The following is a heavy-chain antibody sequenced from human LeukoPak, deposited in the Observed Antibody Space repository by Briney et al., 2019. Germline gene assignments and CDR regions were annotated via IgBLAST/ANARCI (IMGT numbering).Heavy chain of an antibody. Sequence: GGSLRLSCAASGFTFSSYSMNWVRQAPGKGLEWVSSISSSSSYIYYADSVKSRFTISRDNAKNSLYLQMNSLRAEDTAVYYCASSTPFYYYGMDVWGQGTTVTVSS. CDR1: GFTFSSYS. D-gene: IGHD2-15*01. CDR3: ASSTPFYYYGMDV. V-gene: IGHV3-21*01. J-gene: IGHJ6*02. CDR2: ISSSSSYI.